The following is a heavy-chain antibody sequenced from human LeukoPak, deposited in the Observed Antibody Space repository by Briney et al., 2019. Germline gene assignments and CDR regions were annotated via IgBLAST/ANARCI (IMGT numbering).Heavy chain of an antibody. V-gene: IGHV3-21*01. D-gene: IGHD1-14*01. CDR3: ARDIGGTFFFDY. Sequence: GGSLRLSCAASGFTFSSYSMNWARQAPGKGLEWVSSISSSSSYIYYADSVKGRFTISRDNAKNSLYLQMNSLRAEDTAVYYCARDIGGTFFFDYWGQGTLVTVSS. J-gene: IGHJ4*02. CDR1: GFTFSSYS. CDR2: ISSSSSYI.